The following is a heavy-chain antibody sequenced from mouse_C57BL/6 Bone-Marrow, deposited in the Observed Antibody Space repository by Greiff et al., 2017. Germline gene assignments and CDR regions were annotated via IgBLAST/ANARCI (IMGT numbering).Heavy chain of an antibody. V-gene: IGHV5-2*01. D-gene: IGHD2-1*01. CDR2: INSDGGST. Sequence: DVKLQESGGGLVQPGESLKLSCESNEYEFTYHDMYWVRKTPEKRLELVASINSDGGSTYYHDTMERRFIISRDNTKKTLYLQMISLRSEDTALYYCAKQGCYYARDYWGQGTTLTVSS. J-gene: IGHJ2*01. CDR3: AKQGCYYARDY. CDR1: EYEFTYHD.